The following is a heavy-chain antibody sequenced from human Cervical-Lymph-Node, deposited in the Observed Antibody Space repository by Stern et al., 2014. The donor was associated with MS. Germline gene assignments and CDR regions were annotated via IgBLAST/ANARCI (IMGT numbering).Heavy chain of an antibody. Sequence: VHLVESGAEVKKPGSSVKISCKASGDTFTRSAIRWVRQPPGPGLQRMGLRIPMFGSSNYAQKCRDKVTITADESTTTAYMELSSLRSEDTAVYYCARATVTPHWFDPWGQGTLVTVSS. CDR1: GDTFTRSA. J-gene: IGHJ5*02. CDR3: ARATVTPHWFDP. D-gene: IGHD4-17*01. CDR2: RIPMFGSS. V-gene: IGHV1-69*01.